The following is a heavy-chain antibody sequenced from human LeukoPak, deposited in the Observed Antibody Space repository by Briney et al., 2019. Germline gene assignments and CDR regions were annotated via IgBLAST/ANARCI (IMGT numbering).Heavy chain of an antibody. D-gene: IGHD6-6*01. Sequence: GGSLRLSCAASGFTFSNYGMHWVRQAPGKGLEWLAVISYDGSNKYYADSVKGRFTISRDNSKNTLYLQMNSLRAEDTAVYYCAKRQLGHIDYWGQGTLVIVSS. CDR3: AKRQLGHIDY. CDR1: GFTFSNYG. J-gene: IGHJ4*02. V-gene: IGHV3-30*18. CDR2: ISYDGSNK.